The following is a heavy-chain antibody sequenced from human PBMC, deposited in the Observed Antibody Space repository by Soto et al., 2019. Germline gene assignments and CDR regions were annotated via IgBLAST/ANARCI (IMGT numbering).Heavy chain of an antibody. D-gene: IGHD3-22*01. CDR1: GGSISSGTFY. Sequence: SETLSLTCTVSGGSISSGTFYGIWFRQHPGKGLEWIGYIYYTGNTYYNPSLKSRLTISVDTSKNQFSLTLSSVTAADTAVYYCARVGRVSNGGYLDYWGQGTLVTVSS. CDR3: ARVGRVSNGGYLDY. V-gene: IGHV4-31*03. J-gene: IGHJ4*02. CDR2: IYYTGNT.